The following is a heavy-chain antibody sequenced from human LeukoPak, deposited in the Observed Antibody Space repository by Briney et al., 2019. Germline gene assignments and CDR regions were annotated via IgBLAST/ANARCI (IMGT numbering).Heavy chain of an antibody. CDR1: GGSISSSSAY. CDR2: IHSNGIA. V-gene: IGHV4-61*05. J-gene: IGHJ5*01. Sequence: SETLSLTCTVSGGSISSSSAYWGWIRQPPGKGLEWIGFIHSNGIANYNRSLNSRASISRDTSRSQVSLKLSSVTAADTAVYYCASSNLGSLGQFDSWGQGTLVTVSS. D-gene: IGHD3-10*01. CDR3: ASSNLGSLGQFDS.